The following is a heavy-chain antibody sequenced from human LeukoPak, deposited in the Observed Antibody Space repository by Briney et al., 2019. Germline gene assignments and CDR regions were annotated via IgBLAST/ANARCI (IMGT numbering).Heavy chain of an antibody. Sequence: GRSLRLSCAASGFTFSSYAMHWVRQAPGKGLEWVAVISYDGSNKYYADSVKGRFTISRDNSKNTLYLQMNSLRAEDTAVYYCARVGGTVTYDALDIWGQGTMVTVSS. D-gene: IGHD4-17*01. J-gene: IGHJ3*02. V-gene: IGHV3-30-3*01. CDR2: ISYDGSNK. CDR3: ARVGGTVTYDALDI. CDR1: GFTFSSYA.